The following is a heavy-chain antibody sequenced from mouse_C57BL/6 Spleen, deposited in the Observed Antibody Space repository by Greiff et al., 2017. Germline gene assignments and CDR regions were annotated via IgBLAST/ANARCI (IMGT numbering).Heavy chain of an antibody. CDR3: ARYGESTVVATKAMDY. J-gene: IGHJ4*01. Sequence: VQLKESGPELVKPGASVKISCKASGYSFTDYNMNWVKQSNGKSLEWIGVINPNYGTTSYNQKFKGKATLTVDQSSSTAYMQLNSLTSEDSAVYYCARYGESTVVATKAMDYWGQGTSVTVSS. D-gene: IGHD1-1*01. CDR2: INPNYGTT. CDR1: GYSFTDYN. V-gene: IGHV1-39*01.